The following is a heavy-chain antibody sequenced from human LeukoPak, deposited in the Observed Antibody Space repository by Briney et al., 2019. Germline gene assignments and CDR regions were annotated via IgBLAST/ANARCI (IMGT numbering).Heavy chain of an antibody. V-gene: IGHV3-74*01. D-gene: IGHD1-20*01. CDR2: MNREGSII. J-gene: IGHJ4*02. CDR1: GFTFSNSY. CDR3: VRGTTNWYGVDY. Sequence: GGSLRPSCAASGFTFSNSYMHWVRQAPGKGLEWLSYMNREGSIIGHADSVKGRFTMSRDNARDTLHLQMNSLRDDDTAVYFCVRGTTNWYGVDYWGRGTLVTVSS.